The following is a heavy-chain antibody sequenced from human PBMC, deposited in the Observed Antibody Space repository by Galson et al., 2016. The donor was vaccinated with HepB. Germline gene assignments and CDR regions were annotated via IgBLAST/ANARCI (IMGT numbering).Heavy chain of an antibody. CDR1: GYTFTNYY. Sequence: SVKVSCKASGYTFTNYYIQWMRQAPGQGLEWMGVINPSGGTTNYPQKFQGRITLTTDTSTSTVYMELSSLRSEDTAVYYCARRGSSSSHYLYGLDVWGQGTTVTVSS. V-gene: IGHV1-46*01. J-gene: IGHJ6*02. CDR3: ARRGSSSSHYLYGLDV. D-gene: IGHD6-6*01. CDR2: INPSGGTT.